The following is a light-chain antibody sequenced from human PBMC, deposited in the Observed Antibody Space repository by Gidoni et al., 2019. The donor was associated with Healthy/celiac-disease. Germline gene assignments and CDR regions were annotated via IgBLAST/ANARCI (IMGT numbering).Light chain of an antibody. CDR3: QQSYSTPPYT. CDR1: QSISSY. V-gene: IGKV1-39*01. J-gene: IGKJ2*01. CDR2: AAS. Sequence: GDRVTITCRASQSISSYLNWYQQKPGTAPKLLIYAASSLQSGVPSRFSGSGSGTDFSLTISSLQPEDFATYYCQQSYSTPPYTFGQGTKLEIK.